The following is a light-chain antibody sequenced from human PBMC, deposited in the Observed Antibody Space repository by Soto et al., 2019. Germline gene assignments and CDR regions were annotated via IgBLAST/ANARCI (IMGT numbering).Light chain of an antibody. CDR2: AAS. Sequence: DIQMTQSPSSLSASVGDRVTITCRASQTISSYLNWYQQKPGKAAKLLIYAASSLRSGVPSRFSGSGSGTDFTLTINSLQPEDFAIYYCQQSYSTPYTFGQGTKLEIK. J-gene: IGKJ2*01. CDR1: QTISSY. CDR3: QQSYSTPYT. V-gene: IGKV1-39*01.